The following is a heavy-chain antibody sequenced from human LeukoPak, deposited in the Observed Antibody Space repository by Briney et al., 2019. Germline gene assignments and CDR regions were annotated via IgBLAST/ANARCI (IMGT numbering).Heavy chain of an antibody. Sequence: PSETLSLTCTVSGGSISSSSHYWGWIRQPPGKGLEWIGSIYYSGSTHYNPSLKSRVTISVDTSKNQFSLKLSSVTAADTAVYYCARQGYDILTSFDYWGQGTLVTVSP. V-gene: IGHV4-39*01. CDR1: GGSISSSSHY. CDR3: ARQGYDILTSFDY. CDR2: IYYSGST. D-gene: IGHD3-9*01. J-gene: IGHJ4*02.